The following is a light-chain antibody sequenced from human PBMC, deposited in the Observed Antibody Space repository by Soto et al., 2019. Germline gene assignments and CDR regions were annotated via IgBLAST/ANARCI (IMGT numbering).Light chain of an antibody. J-gene: IGKJ1*01. V-gene: IGKV1-27*01. CDR1: QGISSY. Sequence: DLQMTQSPSSLSASVGDRVTITCRASQGISSYLAWYQQKPGKVPRLLIYAASTLQSGVPSRFSGSGSGTDFTLTISSLQPEDVATYYCQKYNSAPRTFGQGTEVEIK. CDR3: QKYNSAPRT. CDR2: AAS.